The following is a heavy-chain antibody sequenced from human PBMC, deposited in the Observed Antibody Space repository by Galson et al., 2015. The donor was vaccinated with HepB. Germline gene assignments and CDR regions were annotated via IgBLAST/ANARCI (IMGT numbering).Heavy chain of an antibody. CDR1: GFSLSTSGVG. J-gene: IGHJ4*02. D-gene: IGHD3-9*01. V-gene: IGHV2-5*02. CDR3: AHRPTLRPYYDILTGYSTIPEYYFDY. Sequence: PALVKPTQTLTLTCTFSGFSLSTSGVGVGWIRQPPGKALEWLALIYWDDDKRYSPSLKSRLTITKDTSKNQVVLTMTNMDPVDTATYYCAHRPTLRPYYDILTGYSTIPEYYFDYWGQGTLVTVSS. CDR2: IYWDDDK.